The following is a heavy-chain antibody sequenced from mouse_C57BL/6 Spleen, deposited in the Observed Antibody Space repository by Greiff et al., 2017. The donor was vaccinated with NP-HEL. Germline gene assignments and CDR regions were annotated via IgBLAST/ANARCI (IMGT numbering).Heavy chain of an antibody. D-gene: IGHD1-1*01. J-gene: IGHJ4*01. V-gene: IGHV1-39*01. CDR3: ARGTTVVDYYAMDY. CDR1: GYSFTDYN. CDR2: INPNYGTT. Sequence: EVKLVESGPELVKPGASVKISCKASGYSFTDYNMNWVKQSNGKSLEWIGVINPNYGTTSYNQKFKGKATLTVDQSSSTAYMQLNSLTSEDSAVYYCARGTTVVDYYAMDYWGQGTSVTVSS.